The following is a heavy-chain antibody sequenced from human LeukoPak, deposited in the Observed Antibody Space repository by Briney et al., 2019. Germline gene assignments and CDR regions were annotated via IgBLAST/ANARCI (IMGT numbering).Heavy chain of an antibody. CDR1: GASISSGTYY. D-gene: IGHD5-18*01. CDR2: IYYNRSI. CDR3: ARDLLDTAMVHYWYFDL. V-gene: IGHV4-31*03. Sequence: SETLSLTRTVSGASISSGTYYWSWIRQHPGKGLEWIGYIYYNRSIYYNPSLKSRVTISVDTSKNQFSLKLSSVTAADTAVYYCARDLLDTAMVHYWYFDLWGRGTLVTVSS. J-gene: IGHJ2*01.